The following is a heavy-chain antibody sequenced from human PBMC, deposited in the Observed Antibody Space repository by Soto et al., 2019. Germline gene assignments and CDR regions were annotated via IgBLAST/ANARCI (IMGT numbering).Heavy chain of an antibody. V-gene: IGHV1-2*02. Sequence: QVQLVQSGAEVKEPGDSVRVSCEASGYTFTAYYIHWVRQAPGQGLEWMGWINPKFGDTTYAQDFQGRVSMTRDMSISTVYMELSRLTSDDTASYFCTRDSDRWTYGLGSWLEWGQGTPVTVSS. CDR3: TRDSDRWTYGLGSWLE. CDR1: GYTFTAYY. D-gene: IGHD3-10*01. J-gene: IGHJ4*02. CDR2: INPKFGDT.